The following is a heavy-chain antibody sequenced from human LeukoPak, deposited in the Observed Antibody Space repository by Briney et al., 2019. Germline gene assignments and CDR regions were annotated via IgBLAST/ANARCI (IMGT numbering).Heavy chain of an antibody. J-gene: IGHJ3*02. CDR3: ARGGDYYDSSGYYRGLAFDI. Sequence: PSETLSLTCTVSGGSISSGDYYWSWIRQPPGKGLEWIGYIYYSGSTYYNPSLKSRVTISVDTPKNQFSLKLSSVTAADTAVYYCARGGDYYDSSGYYRGLAFDIWGQGTMVTVSS. CDR2: IYYSGST. D-gene: IGHD3-22*01. V-gene: IGHV4-30-4*08. CDR1: GGSISSGDYY.